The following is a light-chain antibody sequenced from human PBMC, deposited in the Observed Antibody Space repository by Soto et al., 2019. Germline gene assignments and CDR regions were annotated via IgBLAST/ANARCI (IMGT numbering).Light chain of an antibody. Sequence: QSVLTQPPSVSGAPGQRVTISCTGSSSNIGAGYDVHWYQQLPGTAPKLLIYGNNNRPSGVPDRFSGSKYGASGSLAITGLQAEDEADYYCLVYGRGGTLMFGGGTKLTVL. CDR3: LVYGRGGTLM. J-gene: IGLJ3*02. CDR2: GNN. V-gene: IGLV1-40*01. CDR1: SSNIGAGYD.